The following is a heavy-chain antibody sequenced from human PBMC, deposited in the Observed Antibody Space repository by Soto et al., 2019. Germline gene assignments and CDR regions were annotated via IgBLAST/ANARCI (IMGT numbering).Heavy chain of an antibody. CDR1: GGTFSSYA. J-gene: IGHJ5*02. Sequence: QVQLVQSGAEVKKPGSSVKVSCKASGGTFSSYAISWVRQAPGQGLEWMGGIIPIFGTANYAQKFQGRVTITADESTSTAYMELSSLRSEDTAVYYCAGDIPWDWNAMEYNWFDPWGQGTLVTVSS. V-gene: IGHV1-69*12. CDR3: AGDIPWDWNAMEYNWFDP. D-gene: IGHD1-1*01. CDR2: IIPIFGTA.